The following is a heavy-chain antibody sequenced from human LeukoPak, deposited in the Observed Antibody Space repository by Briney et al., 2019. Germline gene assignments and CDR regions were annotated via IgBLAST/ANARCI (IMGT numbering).Heavy chain of an antibody. J-gene: IGHJ4*02. D-gene: IGHD4-17*01. CDR2: IYTSGSI. CDR3: ARDHRRDYGDYHFDY. Sequence: SETLSLTCIVSGGSISSYYWSWIRQPAGKGLEWLGRIYTSGSINYNPSLKSRVTMSVDTSKNQFSLKLTSLTAADTAVYYCARDHRRDYGDYHFDYWGQGTLVTVSS. V-gene: IGHV4-4*07. CDR1: GGSISSYY.